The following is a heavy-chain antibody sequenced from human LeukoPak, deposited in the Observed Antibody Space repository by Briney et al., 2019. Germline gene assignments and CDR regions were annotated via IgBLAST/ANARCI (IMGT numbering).Heavy chain of an antibody. Sequence: PSETLSLTCAVYGGSFSGYYWSWVRQPPGKGLEWIGEINHSGSTNYNPSLKSRVTISVDTSKNQFSLKLSSGTGADTAVYYCARVLGPVDPWGEGTLVTVSS. CDR2: INHSGST. CDR3: ARVLGPVDP. CDR1: GGSFSGYY. D-gene: IGHD2/OR15-2a*01. J-gene: IGHJ5*02. V-gene: IGHV4-34*01.